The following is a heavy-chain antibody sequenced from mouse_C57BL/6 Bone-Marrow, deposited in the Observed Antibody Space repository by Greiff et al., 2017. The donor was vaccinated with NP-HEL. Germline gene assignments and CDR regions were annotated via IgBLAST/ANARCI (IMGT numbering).Heavy chain of an antibody. J-gene: IGHJ1*03. CDR3: ARSDGYYVPYWYFDV. CDR2: ISSGGSYT. V-gene: IGHV5-6*01. Sequence: DVQLVESGGDLVKPGGSLKLSCAASGFTFSSYGMSWVRQTPDKRLEWVATISSGGSYTYYPDSVKGRFTISRDNAKNTLYLQMSSLKSEDTAMYYCARSDGYYVPYWYFDVWGTGTTVTVSS. D-gene: IGHD2-3*01. CDR1: GFTFSSYG.